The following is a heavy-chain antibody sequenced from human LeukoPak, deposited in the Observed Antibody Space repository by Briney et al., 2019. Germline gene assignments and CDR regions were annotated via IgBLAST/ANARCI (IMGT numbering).Heavy chain of an antibody. CDR2: IRSKANSYAT. D-gene: IGHD6-13*01. Sequence: GGSLRLSCAASGFTFSGSAMHWVRQASGKGLEWVGRIRSKANSYATAYAASVKGRFTTSRDDSKNTAYLQMNSLKTEDTAVYYCITRPEDAAAGLDFWGQGTWSPSPQ. CDR3: ITRPEDAAAGLDF. CDR1: GFTFSGSA. V-gene: IGHV3-73*01. J-gene: IGHJ4*02.